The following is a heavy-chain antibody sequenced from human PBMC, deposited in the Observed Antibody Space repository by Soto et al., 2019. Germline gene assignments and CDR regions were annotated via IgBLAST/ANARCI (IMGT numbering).Heavy chain of an antibody. CDR1: GFTFSSYA. D-gene: IGHD6-19*01. V-gene: IGHV3-30-3*01. J-gene: IGHJ4*02. CDR3: ARDKNPYSSGWYFDY. CDR2: ISYDGSNK. Sequence: GGSLRLSCAASGFTFSSYAMHWVRQAPGKGLEWVAVISYDGSNKYYADSVKGRFTISRDNSKNTLYLQMNSLRAEDTAVYYCARDKNPYSSGWYFDYWGQGTLVTVSS.